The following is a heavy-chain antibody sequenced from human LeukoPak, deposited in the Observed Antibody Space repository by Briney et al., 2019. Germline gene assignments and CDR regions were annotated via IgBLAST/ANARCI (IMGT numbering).Heavy chain of an antibody. Sequence: WVRQAPGQGLEWMGWISAYNGNTNYAQKLQGRVTMTTDTSTSTAYMELRSLRSDDTAVYYCARRSEDAFDIWGQGTMVTVSS. CDR3: ARRSEDAFDI. CDR2: ISAYNGNT. V-gene: IGHV1-18*01. J-gene: IGHJ3*02. D-gene: IGHD6-19*01.